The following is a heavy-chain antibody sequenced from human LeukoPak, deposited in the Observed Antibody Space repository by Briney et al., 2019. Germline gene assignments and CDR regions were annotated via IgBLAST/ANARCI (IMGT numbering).Heavy chain of an antibody. CDR3: ARDPGHSVATSDYYYYMDV. V-gene: IGHV1-69*06. Sequence: GASVKVSCKASGGTFSSYAISWVRQAPGQGLEWMGGIIPIFGTATYAQKFQGRVTITADKSTSTAYMELSSLRSEDTAVYYCARDPGHSVATSDYYYYMDVWGKGTTVTDSS. CDR1: GGTFSSYA. J-gene: IGHJ6*03. D-gene: IGHD5-12*01. CDR2: IIPIFGTA.